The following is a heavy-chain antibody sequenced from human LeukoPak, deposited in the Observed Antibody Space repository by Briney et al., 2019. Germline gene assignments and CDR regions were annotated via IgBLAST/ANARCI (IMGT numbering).Heavy chain of an antibody. J-gene: IGHJ4*02. D-gene: IGHD3-22*01. CDR3: AKEDSSYYSGGPFDY. CDR2: ISWNSGSI. Sequence: PGGSLRLSCAASGFTFDDYAMHWVRQAPGKGLEWVSGISWNSGSIGYADSVKGRFTISRDNAKNSLYLQMNSLRVEDTALYYCAKEDSSYYSGGPFDYWGRGTLVTVSS. CDR1: GFTFDDYA. V-gene: IGHV3-9*01.